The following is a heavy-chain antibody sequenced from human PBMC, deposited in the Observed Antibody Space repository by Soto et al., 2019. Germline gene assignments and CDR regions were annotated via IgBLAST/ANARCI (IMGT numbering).Heavy chain of an antibody. V-gene: IGHV1-18*01. CDR1: GYTFTIYG. CDR2: ISAYNGNT. J-gene: IGHJ4*02. Sequence: GASVKVSCKASGYTFTIYGISWVRQAPGQGLEWMGWISAYNGNTNYAQKLQGRVTMTTDTSTSTAYMELRSLRPDDTAVYYFARDREIAAAVTVDYWGQGTLVTVSS. D-gene: IGHD6-13*01. CDR3: ARDREIAAAVTVDY.